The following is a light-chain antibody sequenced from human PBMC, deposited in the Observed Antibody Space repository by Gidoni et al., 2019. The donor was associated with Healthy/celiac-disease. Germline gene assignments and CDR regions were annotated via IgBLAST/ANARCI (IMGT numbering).Light chain of an antibody. CDR1: QSVSSY. J-gene: IGKJ1*01. CDR2: DAS. Sequence: IVLTQSPATLSLSPGERATLPCRASQSVSSYLAWYQQKPGQAPRLLIYDASNRATGIPARFSGSGSGTDFTLTISSLELEDFAVYYCQQRSNWPPTWTFGQGTKVEIK. V-gene: IGKV3-11*01. CDR3: QQRSNWPPTWT.